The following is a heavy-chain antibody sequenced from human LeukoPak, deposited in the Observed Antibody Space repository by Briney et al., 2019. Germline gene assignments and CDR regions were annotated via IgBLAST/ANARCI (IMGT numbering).Heavy chain of an antibody. J-gene: IGHJ4*02. CDR1: GYSISSGYY. Sequence: PSETLSLTCAVSGYSISSGYYWGWIRQPPGKGLEWIGSIYYSGSTYYSPSLKSRVTISVDTSKNQFSLKLSSVTAADTAVYYCARLSPTLDYWGQGTLVTVSS. CDR2: IYYSGST. V-gene: IGHV4-38-2*01. CDR3: ARLSPTLDY.